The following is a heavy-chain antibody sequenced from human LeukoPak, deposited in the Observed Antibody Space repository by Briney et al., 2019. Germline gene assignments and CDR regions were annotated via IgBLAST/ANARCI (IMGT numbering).Heavy chain of an antibody. V-gene: IGHV3-74*03. CDR1: GFTITNNW. D-gene: IGHD3-10*01. CDR3: VTVFKGSSLQDY. CDR2: IKMDERSA. Sequence: GGSLRLSRTVSGFTITNNWMYWVRQAPGRGLVWVSRIKMDERSAVYADSVKGRFIISRDNAKNTVYLQMNSLRADDTAVYYCVTVFKGSSLQDYWGQGTLVTVSS. J-gene: IGHJ4*02.